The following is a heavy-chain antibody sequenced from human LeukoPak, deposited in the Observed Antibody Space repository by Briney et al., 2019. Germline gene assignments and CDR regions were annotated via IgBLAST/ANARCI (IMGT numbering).Heavy chain of an antibody. V-gene: IGHV4-59*01. CDR3: ARRRMDYDY. Sequence: SETLSLTCTVSGGSISSYYWSWIRQPPGKGLEWIGYISYSGSTNYNPSLKSRVTISADTSKNQFSLKLNSVTAADTAVHYCARRRMDYDYWGQGTLVTVSS. J-gene: IGHJ4*02. CDR1: GGSISSYY. CDR2: ISYSGST. D-gene: IGHD2-15*01.